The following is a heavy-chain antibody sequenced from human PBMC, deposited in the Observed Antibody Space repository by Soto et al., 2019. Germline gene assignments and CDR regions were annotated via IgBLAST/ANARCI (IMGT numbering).Heavy chain of an antibody. CDR3: ARLDYHGSGSLFDY. D-gene: IGHD3-10*01. CDR2: IYYSGST. CDR1: GGSISSGGYY. J-gene: IGHJ4*02. Sequence: SETLSLTCTVSGGSISSGGYYWSWIRQHPGKGLEWIGYIYYSGSTNYNPSLKSRVTISVDTSKNQFSLKLSSVTAADTAVYYCARLDYHGSGSLFDYSGQGTLVTVSS. V-gene: IGHV4-61*08.